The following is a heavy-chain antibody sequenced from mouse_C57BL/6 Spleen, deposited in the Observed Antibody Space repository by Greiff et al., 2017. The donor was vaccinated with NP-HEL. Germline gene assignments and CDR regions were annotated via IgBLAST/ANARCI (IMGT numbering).Heavy chain of an antibody. CDR3: ARGTCDGYFDV. D-gene: IGHD2-13*01. Sequence: VQLQQSVAELVRPGASVKLSCTASGFTFTNTYMHWVKQRPEQGLEWIGRIDPANGGTKYAPKFQGKATITADTTSNTAFLQLSSLTSEDTAIDYCARGTCDGYFDVWGTGTTVTVSS. J-gene: IGHJ1*03. CDR1: GFTFTNTY. CDR2: IDPANGGT. V-gene: IGHV14-3*01.